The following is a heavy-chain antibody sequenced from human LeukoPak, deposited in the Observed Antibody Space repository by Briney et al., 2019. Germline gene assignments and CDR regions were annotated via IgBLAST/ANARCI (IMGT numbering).Heavy chain of an antibody. CDR3: ARLYCSGGSCYSGDAFDI. Sequence: GGSLRLSCAASGFTFDDYGMSWVRQAPGKGLEWVSGINWNGGSTGYADSVKGRFTISRDNAKNSLYLQMNSLRAEDTAVYYCARLYCSGGSCYSGDAFDIWGQGTMVTVSS. J-gene: IGHJ3*02. CDR1: GFTFDDYG. CDR2: INWNGGST. V-gene: IGHV3-20*04. D-gene: IGHD2-15*01.